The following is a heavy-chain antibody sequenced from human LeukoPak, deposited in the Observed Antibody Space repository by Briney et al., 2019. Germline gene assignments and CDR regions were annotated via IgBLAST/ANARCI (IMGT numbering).Heavy chain of an antibody. Sequence: ASVKVSCKASGYTFTSYGISWVRQAPGQGLEWMGWISAYNGNTNYAQKLQGRVTMTTDTSTSTAYMELRSLRSDDTAVYYCARSAGRGYSSRFFDYYYMDVWGKGTTVTVSS. J-gene: IGHJ6*03. CDR2: ISAYNGNT. CDR1: GYTFTSYG. CDR3: ARSAGRGYSSRFFDYYYMDV. D-gene: IGHD6-19*01. V-gene: IGHV1-18*01.